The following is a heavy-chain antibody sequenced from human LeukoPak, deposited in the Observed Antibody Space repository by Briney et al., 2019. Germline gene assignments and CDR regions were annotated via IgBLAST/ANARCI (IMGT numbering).Heavy chain of an antibody. CDR1: GFTFSSYD. CDR2: ISTSGSII. D-gene: IGHD5-18*01. V-gene: IGHV3-48*03. Sequence: PGGSLRLSCAASGFTFSSYDMTWVRQAPGKGLEWVSHISTSGSIIHYADSVEGRFTISRDNAKNSLYLQMNSLRAEDTALYYCARDATTQVGYVYMDVWGKGTTVTISS. CDR3: ARDATTQVGYVYMDV. J-gene: IGHJ6*03.